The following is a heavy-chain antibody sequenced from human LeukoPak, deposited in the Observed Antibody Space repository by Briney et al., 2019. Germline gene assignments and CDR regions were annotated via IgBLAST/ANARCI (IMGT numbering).Heavy chain of an antibody. CDR1: GGSINSRNYY. D-gene: IGHD3-10*01. CDR2: ILYSGST. Sequence: SETLSLTCTVSGGSINSRNYYWGWIRQPPGKGLEWIGSILYSGSTYINPSLKSRVTISVDTSKNQFSLKLSSVTAADTAVYYCARVGTYGSGSYLSWLDYWGQGTLVTVSS. CDR3: ARVGTYGSGSYLSWLDY. J-gene: IGHJ4*02. V-gene: IGHV4-39*07.